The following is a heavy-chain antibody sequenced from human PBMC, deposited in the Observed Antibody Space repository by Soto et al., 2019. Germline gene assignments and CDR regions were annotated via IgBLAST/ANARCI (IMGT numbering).Heavy chain of an antibody. J-gene: IGHJ4*02. D-gene: IGHD6-19*01. CDR2: ISYDGSNK. V-gene: IGHV3-30*18. CDR1: GFTFSSYG. CDR3: AKDARTGIAVAGTRFDY. Sequence: LRLSCAASGFTFSSYGMHWVRQAPGKGQEWVAVISYDGSNKYYADSVKGRFTISRDNSKNTLYLQMNSLRAEDTAVYYCAKDARTGIAVAGTRFDYWGQGTLVTVSS.